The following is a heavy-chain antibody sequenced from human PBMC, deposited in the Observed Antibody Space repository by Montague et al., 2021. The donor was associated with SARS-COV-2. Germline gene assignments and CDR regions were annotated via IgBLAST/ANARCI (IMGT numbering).Heavy chain of an antibody. Sequence: SLRLSCAASGFTFSSYDMHWVRQATVKGLEWVSAIGTAGDTYYPXSVKGRFTISRENAKNSLYPQMNSLRAGDTAVYYCARGHHYYDSSGYLGAGYYCYYMDVWGKGTTVTVSS. J-gene: IGHJ6*03. CDR1: GFTFSSYD. CDR2: IGTAGDT. D-gene: IGHD3-22*01. V-gene: IGHV3-13*01. CDR3: ARGHHYYDSSGYLGAGYYCYYMDV.